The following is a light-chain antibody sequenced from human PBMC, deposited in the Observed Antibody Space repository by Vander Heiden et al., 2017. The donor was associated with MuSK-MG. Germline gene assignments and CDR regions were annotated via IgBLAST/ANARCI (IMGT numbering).Light chain of an antibody. V-gene: IGLV1-40*01. CDR3: QSYDSSLSGWV. J-gene: IGLJ3*02. CDR1: SSNIGAGYD. CDR2: ANT. Sequence: QSVLTQPPSVSGAPGPRVTISCTGSSSNIGAGYDVHWYQQLPGTAPKFLIYANTNRPSGVPDRFSGSKSGTSASLAITGLQAEDEADYYCQSYDSSLSGWVFGGGTKLTVL.